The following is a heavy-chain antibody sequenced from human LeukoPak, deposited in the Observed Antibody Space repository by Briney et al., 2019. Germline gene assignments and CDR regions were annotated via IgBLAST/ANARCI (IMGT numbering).Heavy chain of an antibody. Sequence: ASVKVSCKTSGYAFTGYYMHWVRQAPGQGLEWMGWINPNTGGTNYAQKFQGRVTMTSDTSISTAYMELSSLRSDDTAMYYCARAPMIVVVFPPRLDFWGQGTLVTVSS. CDR3: ARAPMIVVVFPPRLDF. D-gene: IGHD3-22*01. CDR2: INPNTGGT. V-gene: IGHV1-2*02. J-gene: IGHJ4*02. CDR1: GYAFTGYY.